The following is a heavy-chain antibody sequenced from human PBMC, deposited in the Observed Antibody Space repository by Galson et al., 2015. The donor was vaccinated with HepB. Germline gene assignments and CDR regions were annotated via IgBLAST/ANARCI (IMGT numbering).Heavy chain of an antibody. CDR3: AKDGGRDSSGYYGTYYFDY. CDR2: ISGSGGST. D-gene: IGHD3-22*01. V-gene: IGHV3-23*01. Sequence: SLRLSCAASGFTFSSYAMSWVRQAPGKGLEWVSAISGSGGSTYYADSVKGRFTISRDNSKNTLYLQMNSLRAEDTAVYYCAKDGGRDSSGYYGTYYFDYWGQGTLVTVSS. J-gene: IGHJ4*02. CDR1: GFTFSSYA.